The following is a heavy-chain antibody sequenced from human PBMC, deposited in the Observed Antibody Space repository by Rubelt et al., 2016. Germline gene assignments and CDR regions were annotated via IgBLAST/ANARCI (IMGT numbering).Heavy chain of an antibody. CDR2: ISSSSSYI. J-gene: IGHJ4*02. D-gene: IGHD6-13*01. V-gene: IGHV3-21*01. Sequence: GLEWVSSISSSSSYIYYADSVKGRFTISRDNAKNSLYLQMNSLRAEDTAVYYCTGGDSSSVFDYWGQGTLVTVSS. CDR3: TGGDSSSVFDY.